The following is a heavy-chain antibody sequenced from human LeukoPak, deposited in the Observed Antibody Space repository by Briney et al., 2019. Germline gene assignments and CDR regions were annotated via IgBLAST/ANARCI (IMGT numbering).Heavy chain of an antibody. D-gene: IGHD6-13*01. Sequence: ASVKVSCTASGYTFTGYYMHWVRQAPGQGLEWMGWINPNSGGTNYAQKFQGWVTMTRDTSISTAYMELSRLRSDDTAVYYCATGIAAAGTDAFDIWGQGTMVTVSS. CDR3: ATGIAAAGTDAFDI. CDR1: GYTFTGYY. CDR2: INPNSGGT. V-gene: IGHV1-2*04. J-gene: IGHJ3*02.